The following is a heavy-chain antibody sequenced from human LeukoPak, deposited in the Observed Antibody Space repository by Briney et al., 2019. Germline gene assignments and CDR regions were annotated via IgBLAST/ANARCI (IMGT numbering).Heavy chain of an antibody. CDR3: AKDGPYCGGDRYSAFDY. V-gene: IGHV3-23*01. CDR2: ISGSGGST. Sequence: GGSLRLSCAASGFTFSSYAMSWVRQAPGKGLEWVSAISGSGGSTYYADSVKGRFTISRDNSKNTLYLQMNSLRAEDTAVYYCAKDGPYCGGDRYSAFDYWGQGTLVTVSS. J-gene: IGHJ4*02. D-gene: IGHD2-21*02. CDR1: GFTFSSYA.